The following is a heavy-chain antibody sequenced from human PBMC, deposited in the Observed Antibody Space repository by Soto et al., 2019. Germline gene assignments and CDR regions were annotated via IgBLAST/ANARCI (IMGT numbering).Heavy chain of an antibody. D-gene: IGHD2-21*01. CDR2: ISVYNDNT. J-gene: IGHJ5*02. V-gene: IGHV1-18*01. Sequence: GASVKVSCKASGYTFTSHGISWVRQAPGQGLEWMGWISVYNDNTNYAQKFQGRVTMTTDTSASTAYMELRTLRSDDTAVYYCARDHSVISPKWFDPWGQGTLGTVPQ. CDR3: ARDHSVISPKWFDP. CDR1: GYTFTSHG.